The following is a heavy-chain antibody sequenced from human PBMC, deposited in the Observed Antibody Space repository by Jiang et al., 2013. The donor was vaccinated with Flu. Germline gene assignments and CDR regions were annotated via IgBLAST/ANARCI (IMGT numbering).Heavy chain of an antibody. J-gene: IGHJ5*02. Sequence: LLKPSETLSLTCAVYGGSFSGYYWSWIRQPPGKGLEWIGEINHSGSTNYNPSLKSRVTISVDTSKNQFSLKLSSVTAADTAVYYCAGAYDILTGYYFTWGQGTLVTVSS. D-gene: IGHD3-9*01. CDR3: AGAYDILTGYYFT. V-gene: IGHV4-34*01. CDR2: INHSGST. CDR1: GGSFSGYY.